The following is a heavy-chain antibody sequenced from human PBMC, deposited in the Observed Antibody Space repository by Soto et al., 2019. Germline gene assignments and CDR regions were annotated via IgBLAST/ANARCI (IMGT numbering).Heavy chain of an antibody. CDR1: GFHFSNYA. CDR2: ISGSGGGT. D-gene: IGHD2-2*01. V-gene: IGHV3-23*01. CDR3: AKDGYCSSITCHKRFDS. J-gene: IGHJ5*01. Sequence: GGSLRLSCAASGFHFSNYAMSWVRQAPGKGLEWVSVISGSGGGTYYADSVKGRFTISRDNSKNTLYLQMNSLRAEDTAIYYCAKDGYCSSITCHKRFDSWGQGTLVTVSS.